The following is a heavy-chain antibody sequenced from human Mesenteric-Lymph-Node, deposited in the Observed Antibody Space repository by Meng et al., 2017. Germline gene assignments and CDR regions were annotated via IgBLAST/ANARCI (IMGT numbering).Heavy chain of an antibody. V-gene: IGHV1-2*06. J-gene: IGHJ4*02. CDR3: ATDQYYYDSSGTMTYYFDY. CDR1: GYTFTGYY. Sequence: ASVKVSCKASGYTFTGYYIHWVRQAPGQGLEWMGRISPNSGGTHYAQNFQGRVTMTRDTSINTAYMELSRLRSEDTAVYYCATDQYYYDSSGTMTYYFDYWGQGTLVTVSS. CDR2: ISPNSGGT. D-gene: IGHD3-22*01.